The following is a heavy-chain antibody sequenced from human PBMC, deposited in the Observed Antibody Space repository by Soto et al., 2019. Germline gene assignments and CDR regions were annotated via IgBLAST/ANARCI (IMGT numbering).Heavy chain of an antibody. J-gene: IGHJ5*02. V-gene: IGHV1-18*01. D-gene: IGHD6-13*01. CDR1: GYTFTSYA. CDR3: ARDQQGGMAGP. CDR2: ISAYNRNT. Sequence: ASVKVSCKASGYTFTSYALHWVRQAPGQSLEWMGWISAYNRNTNYAQKLQGRVTMTTDTSTSTAYMELRSLRSDDTAVYYCARDQQGGMAGPWGQGTLVTVSS.